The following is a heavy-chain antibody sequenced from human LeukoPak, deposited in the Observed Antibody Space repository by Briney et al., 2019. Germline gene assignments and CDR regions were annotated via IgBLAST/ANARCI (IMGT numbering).Heavy chain of an antibody. Sequence: SETLSLTCAVYGGSFSGYYWSWIRQPPGKGLEWIGEINHSGSTNYNPSLKSRVTISADTSKNQFSLKLSSVTAADTAVYYCARVGPRNYDILTGYPNRGFDYWGQGTLVTVSS. J-gene: IGHJ4*02. V-gene: IGHV4-34*01. CDR2: INHSGST. CDR3: ARVGPRNYDILTGYPNRGFDY. D-gene: IGHD3-9*01. CDR1: GGSFSGYY.